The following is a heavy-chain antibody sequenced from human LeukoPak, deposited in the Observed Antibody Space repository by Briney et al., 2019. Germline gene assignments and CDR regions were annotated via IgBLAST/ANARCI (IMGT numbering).Heavy chain of an antibody. J-gene: IGHJ4*02. V-gene: IGHV3-48*03. CDR2: ISSSGSTI. CDR3: ARVYYDSSGYYYLDY. Sequence: GGSLRLSCAASGFTFSSYEMNWVRQAPGKGLEWVSYISSSGSTIYYADPVKGRFTISRDNAKNSLYLQMNSLRAEDTAVYYCARVYYDSSGYYYLDYWGQGTLVTVSS. D-gene: IGHD3-22*01. CDR1: GFTFSSYE.